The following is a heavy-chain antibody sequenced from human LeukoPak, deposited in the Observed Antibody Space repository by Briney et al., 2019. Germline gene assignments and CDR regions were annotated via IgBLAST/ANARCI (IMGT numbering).Heavy chain of an antibody. J-gene: IGHJ3*02. Sequence: GGSLRLSCAASGFTFSSYSMNWVRQAPGKGLEWVSSISSSSSYIYYADSVKGRFTISRDNAKNSPYLQMNSLRAEDTAVYYCARSKGAAGTGDAFDIWGQGTMVTVSS. D-gene: IGHD6-13*01. CDR2: ISSSSSYI. CDR1: GFTFSSYS. CDR3: ARSKGAAGTGDAFDI. V-gene: IGHV3-21*01.